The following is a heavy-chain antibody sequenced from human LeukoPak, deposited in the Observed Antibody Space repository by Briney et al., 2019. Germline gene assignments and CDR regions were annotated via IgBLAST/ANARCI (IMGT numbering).Heavy chain of an antibody. J-gene: IGHJ4*02. D-gene: IGHD4-17*01. CDR3: ATGPPSLGDYGDYQPDYFDY. Sequence: KPSETLSLTCAVYGGSLSGYYWSWIRQPPGKGLEWIGYIYYSGSTNYNPSLKSRVTISVDTSKNQFSLKLSSVTAADTAVYYCATGPPSLGDYGDYQPDYFDYWGQGTLVTVSS. V-gene: IGHV4-59*08. CDR2: IYYSGST. CDR1: GGSLSGYY.